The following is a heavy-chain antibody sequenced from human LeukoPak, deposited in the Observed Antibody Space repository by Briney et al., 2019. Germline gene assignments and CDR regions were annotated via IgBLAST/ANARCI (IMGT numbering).Heavy chain of an antibody. Sequence: SETVSLTCTVSGGSISSYYWSWIRQPPGKGLEWIGYIYYSGSTNYNPSLKSRVTISVDTSKNQFSLKLSSVTAADTAVYYCARGASVRITIFGVVIMSFDPWGQGTLVTVSS. CDR2: IYYSGST. CDR1: GGSISSYY. V-gene: IGHV4-59*08. CDR3: ARGASVRITIFGVVIMSFDP. D-gene: IGHD3-3*01. J-gene: IGHJ5*02.